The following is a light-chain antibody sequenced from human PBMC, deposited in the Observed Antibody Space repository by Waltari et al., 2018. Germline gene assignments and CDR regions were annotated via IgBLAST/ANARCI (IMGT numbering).Light chain of an antibody. Sequence: ELATSQSSAALPVSHAARATLSCTTSQYISINLVWYQQKPGQAPRLLIHGASTRATGIPTRFSGSGSGTDFTLTISSLQSEDFALYYCQQYNNWPPTFGQGTKVEVK. V-gene: IGKV3-15*01. CDR1: QYISIN. CDR3: QQYNNWPPT. CDR2: GAS. J-gene: IGKJ1*01.